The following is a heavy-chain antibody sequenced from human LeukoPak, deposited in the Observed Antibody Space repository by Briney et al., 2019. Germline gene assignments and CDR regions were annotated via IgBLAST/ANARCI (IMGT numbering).Heavy chain of an antibody. Sequence: PGGSLRLSCEASRFTFSSYGMSWVRQAPGKGLEWVSVISSSGGRTDYADSVKGRFTISRDNSKNTLYLQMNSLKTEDTAVYYCTTLRPYIQPRWGQGTMVTVSS. J-gene: IGHJ3*01. CDR3: TTLRPYIQPR. CDR2: ISSSGGRT. D-gene: IGHD5-18*01. CDR1: RFTFSSYG. V-gene: IGHV3-23*01.